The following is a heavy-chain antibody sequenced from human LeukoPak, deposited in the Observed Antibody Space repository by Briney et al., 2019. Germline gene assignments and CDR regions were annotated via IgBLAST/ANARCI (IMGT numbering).Heavy chain of an antibody. J-gene: IGHJ5*02. V-gene: IGHV4-31*03. CDR1: GGSISSGGYY. D-gene: IGHD3-10*01. Sequence: SETLSLTCTVSGGSISSGGYYWSWIRQHPGKGLEWIVYIYYSGSTYYNPSLKSRVTISVDTSKNQFSLKLSSVTAADTAVYYCAAFHGSGLQRFDLWGQGTLVTVSS. CDR2: IYYSGST. CDR3: AAFHGSGLQRFDL.